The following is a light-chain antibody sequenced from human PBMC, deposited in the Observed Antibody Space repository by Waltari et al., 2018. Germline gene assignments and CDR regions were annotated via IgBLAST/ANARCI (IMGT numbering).Light chain of an antibody. J-gene: IGLJ2*01. Sequence: QSALTQPRSVSGSPGQSVAISCTGTSIDVGGYNYVSWYQQHPGNAPKLMIYDVTKRPSGVPDRFSGSKSGNTASLTISGLQADDEADYYCCSYAGPFGGGTKLTVL. V-gene: IGLV2-11*01. CDR1: SIDVGGYNY. CDR3: CSYAGP. CDR2: DVT.